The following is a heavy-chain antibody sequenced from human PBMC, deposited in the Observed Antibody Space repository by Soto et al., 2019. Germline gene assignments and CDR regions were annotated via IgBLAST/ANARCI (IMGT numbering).Heavy chain of an antibody. Sequence: SETLSLTCTVSGGSISSYYWSWIRQPPGKGLEWIGYIYYSGSTNYNPSLKSRVTISVDTSKNQFSLKLSSVTAADTAVYYCARTGTTWAYFDYWGQGTLVT. CDR1: GGSISSYY. V-gene: IGHV4-59*01. D-gene: IGHD1-7*01. CDR3: ARTGTTWAYFDY. J-gene: IGHJ4*02. CDR2: IYYSGST.